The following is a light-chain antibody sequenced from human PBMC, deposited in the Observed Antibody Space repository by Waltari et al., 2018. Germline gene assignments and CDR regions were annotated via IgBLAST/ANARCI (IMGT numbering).Light chain of an antibody. CDR2: GST. CDR3: QQTDSFPLT. Sequence: IQMTQSPSSVSASVGDRVTISCRASQDVSTWVAWYQQKPGKPPKLLIHGSTTLQSGVPSRFSGSGSGTDFTLTINGLQPDDFASYICQQTDSFPLTFGGGTKVDIK. V-gene: IGKV1-12*01. J-gene: IGKJ4*01. CDR1: QDVSTW.